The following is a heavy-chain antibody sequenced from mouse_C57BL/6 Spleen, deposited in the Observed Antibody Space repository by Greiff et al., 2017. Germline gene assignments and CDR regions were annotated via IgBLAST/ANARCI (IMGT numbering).Heavy chain of an antibody. CDR3: ARGAIYYYGSSHYCAMDY. D-gene: IGHD1-1*01. Sequence: QVQLQQSGPELVKPGASVKISCKASGYAFSSSWMNWVKQRPGKGLEWIGRIYPGDGDTNYNGKFKGKATLTADKSSSTAYMQLSSLTSEDSAVYFCARGAIYYYGSSHYCAMDYWGQGTSVTVSS. J-gene: IGHJ4*01. CDR1: GYAFSSSW. CDR2: IYPGDGDT. V-gene: IGHV1-82*01.